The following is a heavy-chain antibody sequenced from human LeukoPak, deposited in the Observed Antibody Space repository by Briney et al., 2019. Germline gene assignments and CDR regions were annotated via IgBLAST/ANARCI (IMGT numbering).Heavy chain of an antibody. D-gene: IGHD6-19*01. CDR2: ISYDGSNK. Sequence: GGSLRLSCAASGFTFSSYEMNWVRQAPGKGLEWVAVISYDGSNKYYADSVKGRFTISRDNSKNTLYLQMNSLRAEDTAVYHCAKDGRSYSSGWPPFDYWGQGALVTVSS. J-gene: IGHJ4*02. CDR1: GFTFSSYE. V-gene: IGHV3-30*18. CDR3: AKDGRSYSSGWPPFDY.